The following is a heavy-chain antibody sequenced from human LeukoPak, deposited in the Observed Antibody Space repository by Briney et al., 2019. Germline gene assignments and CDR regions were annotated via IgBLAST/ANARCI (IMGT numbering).Heavy chain of an antibody. D-gene: IGHD6-13*01. V-gene: IGHV3-48*04. CDR2: ISNSGNTK. CDR1: GFTFSDYG. J-gene: IGHJ6*03. Sequence: GGSLRLSCAASGFTFSDYGMNWIRQAPGKGLEWISYISNSGNTKYYADSVKSRFTISRDNANNSVYLQMNNLRAEDTAVYYCARDKAAAGTMDVWGKGTTVTISS. CDR3: ARDKAAAGTMDV.